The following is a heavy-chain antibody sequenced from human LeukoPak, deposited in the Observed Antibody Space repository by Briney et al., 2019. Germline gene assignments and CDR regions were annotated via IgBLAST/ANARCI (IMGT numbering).Heavy chain of an antibody. CDR2: ISSSSSYI. V-gene: IGHV3-21*01. Sequence: GGSLRLSCAASGVTFSSYSMNWVRQAPGKGLEWVSSISSSSSYIYYADSVKGRFAISRDNAKNSLYLQMNSLRAEDTAVYYCARDHGRELDGYNEQNFDYWGQGTLVTVSS. CDR3: ARDHGRELDGYNEQNFDY. D-gene: IGHD5-24*01. J-gene: IGHJ4*02. CDR1: GVTFSSYS.